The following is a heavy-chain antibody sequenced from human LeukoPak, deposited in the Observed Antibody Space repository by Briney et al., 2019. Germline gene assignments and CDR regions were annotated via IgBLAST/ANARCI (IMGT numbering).Heavy chain of an antibody. J-gene: IGHJ6*03. CDR2: IYYSGST. V-gene: IGHV4-59*01. D-gene: IGHD2-2*01. CDR1: GGSISDYY. Sequence: SETLSLTCTVSGGSISDYYWSWIRQPPGKGLEWIGYIYYSGSTTYNPSLKSRLIMSVDTAKNQFSLKLRSVTAADTAVYYCARGDFCSSTSCYLRPMDVWGKGTTVTVSS. CDR3: ARGDFCSSTSCYLRPMDV.